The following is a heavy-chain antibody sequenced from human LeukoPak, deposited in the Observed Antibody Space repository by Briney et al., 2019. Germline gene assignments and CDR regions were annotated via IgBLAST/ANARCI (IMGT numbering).Heavy chain of an antibody. CDR1: GYSFTTYW. D-gene: IGHD5-12*01. CDR3: ARHGGTYAYDY. V-gene: IGHV5-51*01. CDR2: IYPGDSDI. J-gene: IGHJ4*02. Sequence: GESLKISCKGSGYSFTTYWIAWVRQMPGKGLEWMGLIYPGDSDIRYSLSFQGQVTISADKSITTAYLQWSSLKASDTAMYYCARHGGTYAYDYWGQGTLVTVSS.